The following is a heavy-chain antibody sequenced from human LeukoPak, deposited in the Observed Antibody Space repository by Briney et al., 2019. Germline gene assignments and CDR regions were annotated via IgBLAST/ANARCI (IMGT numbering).Heavy chain of an antibody. D-gene: IGHD2-2*01. J-gene: IGHJ5*02. CDR2: ISGSGGST. CDR1: GFTFSSYA. CDR3: AKDRLRHQLLHDWFDP. V-gene: IGHV3-23*01. Sequence: PGGSLRLSCAASGFTFSSYAMSWVRQAPGKGLEWVSAISGSGGSTYYADSVKGRFTISRDNSKNTLYLQMNSLRAEDTAVYYCAKDRLRHQLLHDWFDPWGQGTLVTVSS.